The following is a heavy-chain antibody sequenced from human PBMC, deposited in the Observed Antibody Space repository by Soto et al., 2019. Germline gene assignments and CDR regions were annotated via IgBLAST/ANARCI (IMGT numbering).Heavy chain of an antibody. D-gene: IGHD2-2*01. CDR2: FKSKTDGGTT. CDR3: ATDSGSRLGYCTSTKCFDY. J-gene: IGHJ4*02. CDR1: GFTFSNAW. V-gene: IGHV3-15*01. Sequence: PGGSLRLSCAASGFTFSNAWMAWVRQAPGKGLEWVGRFKSKTDGGTTDYAAPVKGRFTILRDDSQNTLYLQMNSLKTEDTAVYYCATDSGSRLGYCTSTKCFDYWGQGTLVTVSS.